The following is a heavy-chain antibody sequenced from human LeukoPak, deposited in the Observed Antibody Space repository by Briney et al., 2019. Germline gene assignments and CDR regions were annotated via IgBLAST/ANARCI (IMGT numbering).Heavy chain of an antibody. V-gene: IGHV1-69*04. CDR3: ARRIAAAGTGFDY. J-gene: IGHJ4*02. CDR2: IIPILGIA. CDR1: GGTFSSYA. Sequence: SVKVSCKASGGTFSSYAISWVRQAPGQGLEWMGRIIPILGIANYAQKFQGRVTITADKSTSTAYMELSSLRSEDTAVYYCARRIAAAGTGFDYWGQGTLVPVSS. D-gene: IGHD6-13*01.